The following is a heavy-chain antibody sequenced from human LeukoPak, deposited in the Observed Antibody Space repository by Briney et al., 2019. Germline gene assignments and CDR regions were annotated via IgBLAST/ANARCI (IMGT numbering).Heavy chain of an antibody. V-gene: IGHV4-59*01. Sequence: SETLSLTCTVSGGSISRYYWSWIRQPPGKGLEWIGYIYYNGTTNYNPSLKSRVTISVDTSKNQFSLKLSSVTPADTAVYYCARGSHDAFDIWGQGTMVTVSS. CDR2: IYYNGTT. CDR1: GGSISRYY. J-gene: IGHJ3*02. CDR3: ARGSHDAFDI.